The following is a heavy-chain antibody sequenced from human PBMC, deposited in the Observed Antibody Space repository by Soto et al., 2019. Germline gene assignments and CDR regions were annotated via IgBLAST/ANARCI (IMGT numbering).Heavy chain of an antibody. D-gene: IGHD2-15*01. V-gene: IGHV3-30-3*01. Sequence: QVQLVESGGGVVQPGRSLRLSCAASGFTFSSYAMHWVGQAPGKGLEWVAVISYDGSNKYYADSVKGRFTISRDNSKNTLYLQMNSLRAEDTAVYYCARVPSSSGRAHFDYWGQGTLVTVSS. CDR2: ISYDGSNK. CDR3: ARVPSSSGRAHFDY. CDR1: GFTFSSYA. J-gene: IGHJ4*02.